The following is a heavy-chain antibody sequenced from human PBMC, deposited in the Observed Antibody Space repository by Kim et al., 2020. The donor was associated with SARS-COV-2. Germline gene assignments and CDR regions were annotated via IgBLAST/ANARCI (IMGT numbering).Heavy chain of an antibody. CDR3: ARVGGSGWEPYFDY. J-gene: IGHJ4*02. Sequence: NPALTSRGTISVDTYKNQFSLKLSSVTAADTAVYYCARVGGSGWEPYFDYWGQGTLVTVSS. D-gene: IGHD6-19*01. V-gene: IGHV4-59*01.